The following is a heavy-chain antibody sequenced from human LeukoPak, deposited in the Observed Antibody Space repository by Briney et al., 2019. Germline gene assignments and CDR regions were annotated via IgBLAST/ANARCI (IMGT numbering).Heavy chain of an antibody. Sequence: PGGSLRLSCAASGFTFRNYWMGWVRQAPGKGLEWVANTKPDGSAEYYADSVRGRFTTSRDNANNFLYLQMNRLRAEDTAVYYCARDGGLNTNFGYWGQGTLVTISS. CDR2: TKPDGSAE. CDR1: GFTFRNYW. J-gene: IGHJ4*02. V-gene: IGHV3-7*01. D-gene: IGHD2-15*01. CDR3: ARDGGLNTNFGY.